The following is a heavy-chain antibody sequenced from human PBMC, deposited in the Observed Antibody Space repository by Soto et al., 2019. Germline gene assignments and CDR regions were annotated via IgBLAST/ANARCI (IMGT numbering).Heavy chain of an antibody. Sequence: GSLRLSCAASGFTFSSYAMSWVRQAPGKGLXGVSAISXSGGSTYYADSVKGRXXXSXXNXXXXXXXXXXXXXXXXXXXXXXXXXXXXXXXXXXXFNXYXXXXDVWGKGXTVTV. CDR3: XXXXXXXXXXXXXFNXYXXXXDV. J-gene: IGHJ6*03. CDR1: GFTFSSYA. V-gene: IGHV3-23*01. CDR2: ISXSGGST.